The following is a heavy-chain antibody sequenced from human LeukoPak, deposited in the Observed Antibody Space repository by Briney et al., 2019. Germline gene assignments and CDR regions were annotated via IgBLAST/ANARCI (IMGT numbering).Heavy chain of an antibody. J-gene: IGHJ5*02. CDR2: INPTSGAT. CDR1: GYTFTSYY. D-gene: IGHD2/OR15-2a*01. Sequence: ASVKVSCKTSGYTFTSYYMHWVRQAPGQGLEWMGWINPTSGATNYAQKFQGRVTMTRDTSISTAYMALSRLRSDDTAVYYCARYPPDCKTTDCRPGDWFDPWGQGTLVTVSP. CDR3: ARYPPDCKTTDCRPGDWFDP. V-gene: IGHV1-2*02.